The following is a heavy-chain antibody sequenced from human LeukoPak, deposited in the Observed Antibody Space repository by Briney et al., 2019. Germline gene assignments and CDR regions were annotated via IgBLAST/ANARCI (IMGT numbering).Heavy chain of an antibody. CDR1: GFTFSSYA. CDR2: ISGSGGST. CDR3: AKGGGVPDYYYYYYMDV. Sequence: GGSLRLSCAASGFTFSSYAMSWVRQAPGKGLEWVSAISGSGGSTYYADSVKGRFTISRDNSKNTLYLQMNSLRAEDTAVYYCAKGGGVPDYYYYYYMDVWGKGTTVTISS. D-gene: IGHD2-8*01. V-gene: IGHV3-23*01. J-gene: IGHJ6*03.